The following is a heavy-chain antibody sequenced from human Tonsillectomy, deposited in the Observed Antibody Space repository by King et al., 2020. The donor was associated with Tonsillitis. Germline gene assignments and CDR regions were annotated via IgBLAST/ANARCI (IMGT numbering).Heavy chain of an antibody. CDR3: ARYEAGVFDP. V-gene: IGHV4-31*03. D-gene: IGHD6-19*01. J-gene: IGHJ5*02. CDR1: GGSISSGGHY. CDR2: IYYSANTYNPST. Sequence: QLQESGPGLVKPSQTLSLTCIVSGGSISSGGHYWSWIRQHPGKGLEWIGYIYYSANTYNPSTYYNPSLKSRLTISVDTSKNQFSLKLNSVTAADTAVYYCARYEAGVFDPWGQGTLVAVSS.